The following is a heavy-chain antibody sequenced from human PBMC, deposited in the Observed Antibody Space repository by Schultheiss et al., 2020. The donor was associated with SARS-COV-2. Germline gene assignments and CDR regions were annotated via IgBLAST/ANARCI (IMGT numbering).Heavy chain of an antibody. J-gene: IGHJ6*02. CDR3: ARLWGSYSGMDV. Sequence: GGSLRLSCAASGFTFSSYGMHWVRQAPGKGLEWVSSISSSSSYIYYADSVKGRFTISRDNAKNTLSLQMNSLRAEDTAVYYCARLWGSYSGMDVWGQGTTVTVSS. CDR2: ISSSSSYI. D-gene: IGHD3-16*01. V-gene: IGHV3-21*01. CDR1: GFTFSSYG.